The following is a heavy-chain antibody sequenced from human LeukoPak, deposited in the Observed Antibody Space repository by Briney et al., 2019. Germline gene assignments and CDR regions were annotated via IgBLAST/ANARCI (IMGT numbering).Heavy chain of an antibody. J-gene: IGHJ4*02. D-gene: IGHD3-22*01. CDR1: GFTFSGYA. CDR2: ISGSGGST. V-gene: IGHV3-23*01. CDR3: ARAQIVVVITTHFDY. Sequence: GGSLRLSCAASGFTFSGYAMSWVRQAPGKGLEWVSAISGSGGSTYYADSVKGRFTISRDNSKNTLYLQMNSLRAEDTAVYYCARAQIVVVITTHFDYWGQGTLVTVSS.